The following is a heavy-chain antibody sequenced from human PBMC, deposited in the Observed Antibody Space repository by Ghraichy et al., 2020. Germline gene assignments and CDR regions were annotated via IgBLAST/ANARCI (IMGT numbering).Heavy chain of an antibody. Sequence: GGSLRLSCAASGFTFSNAWMSWVRQAPGKGLEWVGRIKSKTDGGTTDYAAPVKGRFTISRDDSKNTLYLQMNSLKTEDTAVYYCTTAPDYGDYVVKGSDAFDIWSQGTMVTVSS. D-gene: IGHD4-17*01. CDR2: IKSKTDGGTT. V-gene: IGHV3-15*01. CDR1: GFTFSNAW. J-gene: IGHJ3*02. CDR3: TTAPDYGDYVVKGSDAFDI.